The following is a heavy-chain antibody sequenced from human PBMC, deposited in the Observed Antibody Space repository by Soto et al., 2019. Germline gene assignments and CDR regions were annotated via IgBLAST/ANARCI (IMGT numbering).Heavy chain of an antibody. V-gene: IGHV3-23*01. J-gene: IGHJ4*02. CDR3: AALKYSGY. CDR2: ISGCGDRT. Sequence: EAQLLESGGGLGQPGGSLRLSCAASGFTFSDYDMSWVRQAPGKGLEWVSAISGCGDRTYHADSVKGRFTISRDNSDNTLSLQINRRRAEDTAVYYCAALKYSGYWGQGTLVTVSS. CDR1: GFTFSDYD. D-gene: IGHD3-10*01.